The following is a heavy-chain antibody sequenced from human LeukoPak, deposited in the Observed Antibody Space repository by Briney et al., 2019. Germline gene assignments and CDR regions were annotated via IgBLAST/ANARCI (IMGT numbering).Heavy chain of an antibody. Sequence: ASVKVSCKASGYTFTGYYMHWVRQAPGQGLEWMGWMNPNSGNTGYAQKFQGRVTMTRNTSISTAYMELSSLRSEDTAVYYCARVGARITMVRGVKSKNWFDPWGQGTLVTVSS. D-gene: IGHD3-10*01. CDR2: MNPNSGNT. V-gene: IGHV1-8*02. CDR1: GYTFTGYY. J-gene: IGHJ5*02. CDR3: ARVGARITMVRGVKSKNWFDP.